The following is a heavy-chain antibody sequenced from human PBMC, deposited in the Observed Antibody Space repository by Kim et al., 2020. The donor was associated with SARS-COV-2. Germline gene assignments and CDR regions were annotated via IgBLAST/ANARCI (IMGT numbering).Heavy chain of an antibody. V-gene: IGHV5-51*01. CDR3: ARRDYSDAFHI. Sequence: GESLKISCKGSGYSFTSYWIAWVRQMPGRGLEWMGIISPGDSDARYSPSFQGQVTISADKSISTAYLQWRSLKASDTAMYYCARRDYSDAFHIWGQGTMVTVSS. CDR2: ISPGDSDA. CDR1: GYSFTSYW. D-gene: IGHD3-10*01. J-gene: IGHJ3*02.